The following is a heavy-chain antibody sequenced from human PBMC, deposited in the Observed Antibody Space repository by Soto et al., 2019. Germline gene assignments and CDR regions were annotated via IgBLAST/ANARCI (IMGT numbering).Heavy chain of an antibody. Sequence: SETLSLTCTVSGGSFSSNYYWTWIRQPPGRGLEWIGYIFYSGSTYYTPSLQSRVTISLDTFKNQFSLKLSSVTAADTAVYYCARILRFLEWFPEYYYYDMDVWGQGTTVTVSS. CDR3: ARILRFLEWFPEYYYYDMDV. CDR2: IFYSGST. D-gene: IGHD3-3*01. V-gene: IGHV4-30-4*01. CDR1: GGSFSSNYY. J-gene: IGHJ6*02.